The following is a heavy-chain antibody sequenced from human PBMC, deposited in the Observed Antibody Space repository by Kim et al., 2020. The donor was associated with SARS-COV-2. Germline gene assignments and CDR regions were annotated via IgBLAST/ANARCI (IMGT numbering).Heavy chain of an antibody. CDR2: IDPSDSYT. CDR1: GYSFTSYW. V-gene: IGHV5-10-1*01. CDR3: ASGPEKEYSSSSLQNDY. J-gene: IGHJ4*02. D-gene: IGHD6-6*01. Sequence: GESLKISCKGSGYSFTSYWISWVRQMPGKGLEWMGRIDPSDSYTNYSPSFQGHVTISADKSISTAYLQWSSLKASDTAMYYCASGPEKEYSSSSLQNDYWGQGTLVTVSS.